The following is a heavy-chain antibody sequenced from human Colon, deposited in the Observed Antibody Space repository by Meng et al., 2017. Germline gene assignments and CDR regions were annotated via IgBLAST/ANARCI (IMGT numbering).Heavy chain of an antibody. J-gene: IGHJ4*02. CDR2: INADSGGT. CDR1: GYSLSGYY. D-gene: IGHD3-16*01. CDR3: VREFRGGYFDY. Sequence: QVQVVQAGAEVKKPGASVKVSCKASGYSLSGYYMHWVRQVPGQGLEWMGRINADSGGTNYAEKFQGRVTMTRDTSANTVYMELGSLKSEDTAVYYCVREFRGGYFDYWGQGTLVTVSS. V-gene: IGHV1-2*06.